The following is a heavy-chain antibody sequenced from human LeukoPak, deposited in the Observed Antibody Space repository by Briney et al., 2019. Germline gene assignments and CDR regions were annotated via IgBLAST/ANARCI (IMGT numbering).Heavy chain of an antibody. Sequence: GGSLRLSCAASGFTVSGDYMSWVRQAPGKGLEWVSAISGSGGSTYYADSVKGRFTISRDNSKNTLYLQMNSLRAEDTAVYYCAKGDDYGDYVGGLFDYWGQGTLVTVSS. CDR3: AKGDDYGDYVGGLFDY. CDR1: GFTVSGDY. V-gene: IGHV3-23*01. CDR2: ISGSGGST. D-gene: IGHD4-17*01. J-gene: IGHJ4*02.